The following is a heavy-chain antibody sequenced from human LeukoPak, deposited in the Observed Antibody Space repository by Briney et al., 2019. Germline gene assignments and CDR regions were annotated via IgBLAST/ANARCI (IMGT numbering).Heavy chain of an antibody. V-gene: IGHV3-23*01. D-gene: IGHD6-19*01. Sequence: GGSLRLYCAASGFTFSSYAMSWVRQARLDGLELVSGISGSGDRTHDADSVKGRFTISRDNSKNTLYLQMNSLRAEDTAVYYCAKSRLDSSGWYELYYWGQGTLVTVSS. J-gene: IGHJ4*02. CDR1: GFTFSSYA. CDR2: ISGSGDRT. CDR3: AKSRLDSSGWYELYY.